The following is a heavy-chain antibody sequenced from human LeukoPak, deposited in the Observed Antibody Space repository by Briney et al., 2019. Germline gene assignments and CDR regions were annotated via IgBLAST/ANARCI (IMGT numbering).Heavy chain of an antibody. CDR2: ISYDGSNK. D-gene: IGHD3-22*01. CDR3: ARDYYDSSGYYPLGYFDY. J-gene: IGHJ4*02. Sequence: GGSLRLSCAASGFIFSSYAMHWVRQAPGKGLEWVAVISYDGSNKYYADSVKGRFTISRDNSKNTLYLQMNSLRAEDTAVYYCARDYYDSSGYYPLGYFDYWGQGTLVTVSS. V-gene: IGHV3-30-3*01. CDR1: GFIFSSYA.